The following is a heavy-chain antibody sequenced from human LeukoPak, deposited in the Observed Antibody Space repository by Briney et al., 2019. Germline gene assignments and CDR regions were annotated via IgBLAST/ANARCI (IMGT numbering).Heavy chain of an antibody. CDR1: GGSVRTYY. D-gene: IGHD4-11*01. Sequence: PSETLSLTCTVSGGSVRTYYWSWIRQSPGKGLEWIGYTYSGSTNYNPSLKSRVTISVDASKNQCSLKLRSVTAADTAVYFCAGAHSNSFYFDFWGQGTLVSVSS. J-gene: IGHJ4*02. V-gene: IGHV4-59*02. CDR2: TYSGST. CDR3: AGAHSNSFYFDF.